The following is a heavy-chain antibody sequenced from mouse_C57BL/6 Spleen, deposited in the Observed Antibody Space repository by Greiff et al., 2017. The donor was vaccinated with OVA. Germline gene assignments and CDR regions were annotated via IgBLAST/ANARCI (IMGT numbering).Heavy chain of an antibody. D-gene: IGHD2-5*01. CDR2: IYPGSGNT. V-gene: IGHV1-76*01. J-gene: IGHJ2*01. CDR1: GYTFTDYY. CDR3: ARGGSNYEFGY. Sequence: VQLQESGAELVRPGASVKLSCKASGYTFTDYYINWVKQRPGQGLEWIARIYPGSGNTYYNEKFKGKATLTAEKSSSTAYMQLSSLTSEDSAVYFCARGGSNYEFGYWGQGTTLTVSS.